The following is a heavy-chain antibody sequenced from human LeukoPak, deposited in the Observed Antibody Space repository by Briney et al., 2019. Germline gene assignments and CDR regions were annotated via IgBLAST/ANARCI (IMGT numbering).Heavy chain of an antibody. V-gene: IGHV4-31*03. CDR1: GXSISSGGYY. Sequence: PSQTLSLTCTVSGXSISSGGYYWSWIRQHPGKGLEWIGYIYYSGSTHYNPSLKSRVTISVDTSKNQFSLKLSSVTAADTAVYYCATTPRIGTNWYFGYWGQGTLVTVSS. CDR3: ATTPRIGTNWYFGY. D-gene: IGHD1-1*01. CDR2: IYYSGST. J-gene: IGHJ4*02.